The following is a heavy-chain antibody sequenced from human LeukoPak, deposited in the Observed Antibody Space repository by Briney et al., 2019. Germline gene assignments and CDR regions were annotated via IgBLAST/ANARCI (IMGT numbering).Heavy chain of an antibody. CDR2: IIPILDIT. CDR3: AREPSRYDNSACYYDYFDY. D-gene: IGHD3-22*01. Sequence: GSSVKVSCKASGGTFSSFAISWVRQAPGQGLEWMGRIIPILDITNYAQKFQGRVTISADKSTTTAYMELSSLTSEDTAVYYCAREPSRYDNSACYYDYFDYWGQGTLVTVSS. V-gene: IGHV1-69*04. J-gene: IGHJ4*02. CDR1: GGTFSSFA.